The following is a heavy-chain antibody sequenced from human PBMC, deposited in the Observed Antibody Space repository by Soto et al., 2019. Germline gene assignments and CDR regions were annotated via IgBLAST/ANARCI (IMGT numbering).Heavy chain of an antibody. J-gene: IGHJ5*02. V-gene: IGHV1-3*05. D-gene: IGHD3-10*01. CDR2: INAGNGNT. Sequence: QVQLVQSGAEEEKPGASVKVSCKASGYTFTSYAMHWVRQAPGQRLEWMGWINAGNGNTKYSQKFQGRVTITRDTSASTVYMELSSLRSEDTAVYYCARGTPVWFDPWGQGTLVTVSS. CDR1: GYTFTSYA. CDR3: ARGTPVWFDP.